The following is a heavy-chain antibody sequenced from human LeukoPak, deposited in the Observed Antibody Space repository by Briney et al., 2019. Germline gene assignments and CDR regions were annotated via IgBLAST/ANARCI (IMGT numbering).Heavy chain of an antibody. D-gene: IGHD6-19*01. CDR1: GGSVNRYY. CDR2: IYDGGST. Sequence: SETLSLTCTVSGGSVNRYYLSWLRQPAGKTLEWIGRIYDGGSTNYNPSLMSRVPMSVDTSKNQISLKLTSVTAADTAVYYCASQAGPEQWLLLDYWGQGTLVTVSS. J-gene: IGHJ4*02. V-gene: IGHV4-4*07. CDR3: ASQAGPEQWLLLDY.